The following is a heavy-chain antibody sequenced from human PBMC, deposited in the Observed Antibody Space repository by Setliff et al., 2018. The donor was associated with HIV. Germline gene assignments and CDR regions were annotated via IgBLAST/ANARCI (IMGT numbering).Heavy chain of an antibody. J-gene: IGHJ4*02. CDR3: TRGGSGWDYFDY. V-gene: IGHV3-49*04. Sequence: GGSLRLSCIASGFTFGDYAMSWVRQAPGKGLEWVSFIRSNNYGGTTEYAASVKGRFTISRDDSKSIAYLQMNSLKTEDSAVYYCTRGGSGWDYFDYWGQGTLVTVSS. CDR1: GFTFGDYA. CDR2: IRSNNYGGTT. D-gene: IGHD6-19*01.